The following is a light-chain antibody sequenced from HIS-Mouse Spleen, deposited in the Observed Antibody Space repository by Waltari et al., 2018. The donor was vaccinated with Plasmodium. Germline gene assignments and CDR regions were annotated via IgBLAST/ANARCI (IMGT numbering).Light chain of an antibody. CDR3: LQDYNYPYT. V-gene: IGKV1-6*01. J-gene: IGKJ2*01. Sequence: AIQMTQSPSSLSASVGDRVTITCRASQCIRSDLGWYQQKPGKDTERLISAASSLQSRVPSRFSGSGSGTDFTLTISSLQPEDFATYYCLQDYNYPYTFGQGTKLEIK. CDR1: QCIRSD. CDR2: AAS.